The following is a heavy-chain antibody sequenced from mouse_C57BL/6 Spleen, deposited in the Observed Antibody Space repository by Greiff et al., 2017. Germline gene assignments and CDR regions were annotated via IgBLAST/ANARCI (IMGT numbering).Heavy chain of an antibody. CDR2: IYPRSGNT. Sequence: QVQLQQSGAELARPGASVKLSCKASGYTFTSYGISWVKQRTGQGLEWIGEIYPRSGNTYYNEKFKGKATLTADKSSSTAYMELRSLTSEDSAVYFCARDDLSMMVTTTFAYWGQGTLVTVSA. J-gene: IGHJ3*01. V-gene: IGHV1-81*01. CDR1: GYTFTSYG. CDR3: ARDDLSMMVTTTFAY. D-gene: IGHD2-3*01.